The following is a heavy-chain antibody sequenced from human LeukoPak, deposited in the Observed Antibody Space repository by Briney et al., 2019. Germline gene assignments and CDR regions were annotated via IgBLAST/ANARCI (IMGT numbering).Heavy chain of an antibody. D-gene: IGHD1-1*01. J-gene: IGHJ4*02. CDR3: ARDPYLTGKFDY. Sequence: SETLSLTCTVSGGSISSHYWSWIRQPPGKGLEWIGYIYYSGSTNYNPSLQSRVTISLDTSNNQFSLKVSSVTAADTAVYYCARDPYLTGKFDYWGQGTLVTVPS. V-gene: IGHV4-59*11. CDR2: IYYSGST. CDR1: GGSISSHY.